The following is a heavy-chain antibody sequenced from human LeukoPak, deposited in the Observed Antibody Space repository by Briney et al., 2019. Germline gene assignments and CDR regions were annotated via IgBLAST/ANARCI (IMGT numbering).Heavy chain of an antibody. CDR3: AKASVWTMVRVVSYFDE. V-gene: IGHV3-21*04. Sequence: GGSLRLSCAASGFTFSSYSMNWVRQAPGKGLEWVSSISSSSSYIYYADSVKGRFTISRDNSKKTLDLQMHSLRAEDTAIYYCAKASVWTMVRVVSYFDEWGQGIQVTVPS. CDR2: ISSSSSYI. D-gene: IGHD3-10*01. J-gene: IGHJ4*02. CDR1: GFTFSSYS.